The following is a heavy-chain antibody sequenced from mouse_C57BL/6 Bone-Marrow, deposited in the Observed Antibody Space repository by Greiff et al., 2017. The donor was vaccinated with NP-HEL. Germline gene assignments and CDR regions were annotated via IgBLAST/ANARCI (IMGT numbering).Heavy chain of an antibody. Sequence: QVQLQQPGAELVRPGSSVKLSCKASGYTFTSYWMHWVKQRPIQGLEWIGNIDPSDSETHYNQKFKDKATLTGDKSSSTAYMQLSSLTSENSAVYYCAREEDYDGYFYYAMDYWGQGTSVTVSS. CDR3: AREEDYDGYFYYAMDY. J-gene: IGHJ4*01. D-gene: IGHD2-3*01. CDR1: GYTFTSYW. CDR2: IDPSDSET. V-gene: IGHV1-52*01.